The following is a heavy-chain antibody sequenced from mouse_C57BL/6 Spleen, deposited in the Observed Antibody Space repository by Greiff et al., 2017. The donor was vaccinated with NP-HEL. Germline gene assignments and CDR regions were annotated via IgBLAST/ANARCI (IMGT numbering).Heavy chain of an antibody. D-gene: IGHD2-4*01. CDR2: IWRGGST. V-gene: IGHV2-5*01. Sequence: QVQLKQSGPGLVQPSQSLSITCTVSGFSLTSYGVHWVRQSPGKGLEWLGVIWRGGSTDYNAAFMSRLSITKDNSKSQVFFKMNSLQADDTAIYYCAKSDYDYDGKGAWFAYWGQGTLVTVSA. CDR3: AKSDYDYDGKGAWFAY. CDR1: GFSLTSYG. J-gene: IGHJ3*01.